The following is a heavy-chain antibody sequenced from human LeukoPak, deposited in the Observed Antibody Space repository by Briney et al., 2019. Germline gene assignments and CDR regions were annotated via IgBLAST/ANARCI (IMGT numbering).Heavy chain of an antibody. CDR2: ISSSSSTI. CDR3: ARDVGYCSSTSCYNDAFDI. Sequence: GGSLRLSCAASGFTFSSYSMNWVRQAPGKGLEWVSYISSSSSTIYYADSVKGRFTISRDNAKNSLYLQMNSLRAEDTAVYYCARDVGYCSSTSCYNDAFDIWGQGTMVTVSS. CDR1: GFTFSSYS. J-gene: IGHJ3*02. V-gene: IGHV3-48*01. D-gene: IGHD2-2*02.